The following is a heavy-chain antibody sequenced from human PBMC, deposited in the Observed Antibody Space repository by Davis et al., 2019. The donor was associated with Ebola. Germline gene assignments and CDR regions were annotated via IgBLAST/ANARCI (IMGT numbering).Heavy chain of an antibody. CDR2: IYHSGST. V-gene: IGHV4-38-2*02. CDR1: GYSISSGYY. J-gene: IGHJ3*02. CDR3: ARFEMATIEGDDGFDI. D-gene: IGHD5-24*01. Sequence: SETLSPTCTVSGYSISSGYYWGWIRQPPGKGLEWIGSIYHSGSTYYNPSLKSRVTISLDTSKNQFSLNLSSVTAADTAVYYCARFEMATIEGDDGFDIWGQGTMVTVSS.